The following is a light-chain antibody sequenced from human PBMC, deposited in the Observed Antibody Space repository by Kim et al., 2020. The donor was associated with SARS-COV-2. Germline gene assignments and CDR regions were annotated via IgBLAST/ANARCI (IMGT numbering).Light chain of an antibody. J-gene: IGKJ2*01. CDR3: QQYDNIPMYT. CDR1: QDSHNF. Sequence: ASVGDRVTITCQARQDSHNFLNWYQQKSGKAPKLLIYDASNLETGVSSRFSGSGSGTNFTFTISSLQPDDIGTYYCQQYDNIPMYTFGQGTKLEI. CDR2: DAS. V-gene: IGKV1-33*01.